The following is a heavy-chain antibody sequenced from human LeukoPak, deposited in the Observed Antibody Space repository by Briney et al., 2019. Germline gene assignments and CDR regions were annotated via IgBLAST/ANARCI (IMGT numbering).Heavy chain of an antibody. D-gene: IGHD6-19*01. CDR3: AREGYSSGWFRL. J-gene: IGHJ1*01. Sequence: GGSLRLSCAASGFTVSSNYMSWVRQAPGKGLEWVSVMLTAGTTYYADSVKGRFTISRDDSKNMVYLQMNSLRAEDTAVYFCAREGYSSGWFRLWGQGTLVTVSS. V-gene: IGHV3-53*01. CDR2: MLTAGTT. CDR1: GFTVSSNY.